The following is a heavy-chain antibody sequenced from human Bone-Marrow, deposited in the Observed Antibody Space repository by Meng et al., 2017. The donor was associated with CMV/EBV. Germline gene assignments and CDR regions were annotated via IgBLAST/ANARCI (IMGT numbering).Heavy chain of an antibody. CDR2: INPNNGGT. D-gene: IGHD5-12*01. Sequence: QVPLVQSGAEVKSPGASVKVSCKASGYTFTDYYMHWVRQAPGHGLEWVGWINPNNGGTNYAQRFQGRVTMTRDTSTSTAYMELSGLRSDDTAVYYCARARTPYDHWGRGTLVTVSS. CDR3: ARARTPYDH. V-gene: IGHV1-2*02. CDR1: GYTFTDYY. J-gene: IGHJ2*01.